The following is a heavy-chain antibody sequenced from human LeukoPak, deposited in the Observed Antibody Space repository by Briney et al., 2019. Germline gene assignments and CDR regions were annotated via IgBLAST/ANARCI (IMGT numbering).Heavy chain of an antibody. CDR2: IWYDGSNK. J-gene: IGHJ6*03. CDR1: GFTFSSYG. D-gene: IGHD1-14*01. V-gene: IGHV3-33*01. Sequence: GRSLRLSCAASGFTFSSYGMHWVRQAPGKGLEWVAVIWYDGSNKYYADPVKGRFTISRDNSKNTLYLQMNSLRAEDTAVYYCARNRGYYYYYMDVWGKGTTVTVSS. CDR3: ARNRGYYYYYMDV.